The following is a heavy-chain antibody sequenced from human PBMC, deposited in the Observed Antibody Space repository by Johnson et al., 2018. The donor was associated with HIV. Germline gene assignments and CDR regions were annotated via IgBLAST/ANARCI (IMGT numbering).Heavy chain of an antibody. Sequence: QVQLVESGGGVVQPGRSLRLSCAASGFTFNSYGMHWVRQAPGKGLEWVALIWYDGSNKYYAESVKGRFTISRDNSKNTLYLQMNSLRAEDPAVYYCAKDLFTEREDDAFDIWGQGTMVTVSS. CDR3: AKDLFTEREDDAFDI. J-gene: IGHJ3*02. V-gene: IGHV3-33*06. CDR1: GFTFNSYG. D-gene: IGHD1-26*01. CDR2: IWYDGSNK.